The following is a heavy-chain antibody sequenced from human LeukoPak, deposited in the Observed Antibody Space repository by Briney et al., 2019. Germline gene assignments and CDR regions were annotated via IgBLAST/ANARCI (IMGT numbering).Heavy chain of an antibody. V-gene: IGHV4-61*02. J-gene: IGHJ5*02. Sequence: SETLSLICTVSGGSISSGNYYWSWIRQPAGKGLEWIGRIYTSGSTNYNPSLKSRVTISVDTSKNQFSLKLSSVTAADTAVYYCATLRLLWFGELFGEGWFDPWGQGTLVTVSS. D-gene: IGHD3-10*01. CDR1: GGSISSGNYY. CDR3: ATLRLLWFGELFGEGWFDP. CDR2: IYTSGST.